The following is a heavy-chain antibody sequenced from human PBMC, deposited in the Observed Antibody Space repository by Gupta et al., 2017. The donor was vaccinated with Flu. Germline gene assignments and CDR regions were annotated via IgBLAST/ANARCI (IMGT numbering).Heavy chain of an antibody. CDR3: AHRTEYCTGGSCYDWFDP. J-gene: IGHJ5*02. Sequence: IRQPPGKALEWLALIYWNDDERYSSSLHNRLTITKDTSKNQVVLTMTNMDPVDTATYYCAHRTEYCTGGSCYDWFDPWGQGTLVTVSS. D-gene: IGHD2-15*01. V-gene: IGHV2-5*01. CDR2: IYWNDDE.